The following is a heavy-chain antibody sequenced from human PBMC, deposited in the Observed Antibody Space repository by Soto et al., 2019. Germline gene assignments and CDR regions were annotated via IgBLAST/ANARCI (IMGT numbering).Heavy chain of an antibody. CDR3: ARDYSGRDYSNYPINWFDP. CDR1: GYTFTSYG. D-gene: IGHD4-4*01. V-gene: IGHV1-18*01. CDR2: ISAYNGNT. Sequence: QVQLVQSGAEVKKPGASVKVSCKASGYTFTSYGISWVRQAPGQGLEWMGWISAYNGNTNYAQKLQGRVTMTTDTSTSTAYMELRSLRSDDTAVYYCARDYSGRDYSNYPINWFDPWGQGTLVTVSS. J-gene: IGHJ5*02.